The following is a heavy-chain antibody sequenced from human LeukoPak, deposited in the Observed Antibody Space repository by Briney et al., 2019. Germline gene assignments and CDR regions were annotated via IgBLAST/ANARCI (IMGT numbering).Heavy chain of an antibody. J-gene: IGHJ4*02. CDR3: AHRGVAYYYGSGSSVLFDY. CDR2: IYWDDDK. V-gene: IGHV2-5*02. Sequence: SGPTLVKPTQTLTLTCTFSGFSLSTSGVGVGWIGQPPGKALEWLALIYWDDDKRYSPSLKSRLTITKDTSKNQVVLTMTNMDPVDTATYYCAHRGVAYYYGSGSSVLFDYWGQGTLVTVSS. CDR1: GFSLSTSGVG. D-gene: IGHD3-10*01.